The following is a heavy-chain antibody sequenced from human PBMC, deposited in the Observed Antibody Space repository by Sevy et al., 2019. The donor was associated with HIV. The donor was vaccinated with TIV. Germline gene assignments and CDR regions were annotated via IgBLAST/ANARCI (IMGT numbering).Heavy chain of an antibody. D-gene: IGHD3-10*01. V-gene: IGHV1-3*01. J-gene: IGHJ6*02. CDR2: INADNGNT. CDR1: GYTFTGYA. Sequence: ASVKVSCKDSGYTFTGYAIHWVRQAPGQRLEWMGWINADNGNTKYAQKFQDRVNVTRDTSANTAYMELSSLRSEDTATYYCARGPAWFGAYGSDVWGLGTTVTVSS. CDR3: ARGPAWFGAYGSDV.